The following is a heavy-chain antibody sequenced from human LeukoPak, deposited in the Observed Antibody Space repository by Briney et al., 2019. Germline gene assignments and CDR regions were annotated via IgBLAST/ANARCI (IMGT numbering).Heavy chain of an antibody. CDR3: ARGRKWGESGFDY. Sequence: SQTLSLTYAISGDSVSNNSAAWTWIRQSPSRGLEWLGRTYCRSKWYNDYAVSVKSRITINPDTSKNHFSLQLNSVTPEDTAVYYCARGRKWGESGFDYWGQGTLVTVSS. CDR2: TYCRSKWYN. V-gene: IGHV6-1*01. CDR1: GDSVSNNSAA. J-gene: IGHJ4*02. D-gene: IGHD1-26*01.